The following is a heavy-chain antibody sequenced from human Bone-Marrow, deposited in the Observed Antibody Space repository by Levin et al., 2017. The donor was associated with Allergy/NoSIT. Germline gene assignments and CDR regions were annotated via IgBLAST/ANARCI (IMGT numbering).Heavy chain of an antibody. CDR2: ISSSGGST. Sequence: GGSLRLSCAASGFTFSSYAMSWVRQAPGKGLEWVSAISSSGGSTYYADSVKGRFTISRDNSKNTLYLQMNSLRAEDTAVYYCAKVRDYYYYGMDVWGQGTTVTVSS. CDR1: GFTFSSYA. V-gene: IGHV3-23*01. J-gene: IGHJ6*02. CDR3: AKVRDYYYYGMDV.